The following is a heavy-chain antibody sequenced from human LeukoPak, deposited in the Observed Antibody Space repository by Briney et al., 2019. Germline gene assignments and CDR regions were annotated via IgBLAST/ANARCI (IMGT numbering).Heavy chain of an antibody. J-gene: IGHJ6*03. D-gene: IGHD5-18*01. Sequence: PGGSLRLSCAASGFTFSSYAMHWVRQAPGKGLEWVAVISYDGSNKYYADSVKGRFTTSRDNSKNTLYLQMNSLRAEDTAVYYCAWGQLWSLGDYYMDVWGKGTTVTVSS. V-gene: IGHV3-30*04. CDR3: AWGQLWSLGDYYMDV. CDR1: GFTFSSYA. CDR2: ISYDGSNK.